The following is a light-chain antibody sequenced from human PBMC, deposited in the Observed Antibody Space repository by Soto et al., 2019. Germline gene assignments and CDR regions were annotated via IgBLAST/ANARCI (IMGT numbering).Light chain of an antibody. Sequence: EIVLTQSPATLSLYTGERATLSCRASQSVSSYLAWYQQKPVQAPRLLIYDASNRATGIPARFSGSGSGTEFTLTISSLQSEDFAVYYCQQYKNWPPITFGQGTRL. CDR3: QQYKNWPPIT. CDR2: DAS. CDR1: QSVSSY. J-gene: IGKJ5*01. V-gene: IGKV3-11*01.